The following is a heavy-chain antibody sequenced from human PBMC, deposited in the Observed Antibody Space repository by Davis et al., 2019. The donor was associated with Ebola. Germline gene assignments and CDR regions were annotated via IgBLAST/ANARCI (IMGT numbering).Heavy chain of an antibody. CDR3: AREDFWSGYYTGDY. D-gene: IGHD3-3*01. V-gene: IGHV3-21*01. Sequence: LGGSLRLSCAASGFTFSTYSMSWVRQAPGKGLEWVSSISSDSDYIYYADSAKGRFTISRDNAKNSLYLQMNSLRAEDTAVYYCAREDFWSGYYTGDYWGQGTLVTVSS. CDR1: GFTFSTYS. CDR2: ISSDSDYI. J-gene: IGHJ4*02.